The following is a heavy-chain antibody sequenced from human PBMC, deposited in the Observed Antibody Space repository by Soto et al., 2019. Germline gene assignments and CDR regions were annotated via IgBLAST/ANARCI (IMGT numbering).Heavy chain of an antibody. CDR3: ARVLVGATNFPWFDP. J-gene: IGHJ5*02. V-gene: IGHV4-31*03. CDR2: IYYSGST. Sequence: SETLSLTCTASGGSISSGGYYWSWIRQHSGKGLEWIGYIYYSGSTYYNPSLKSRVTISVDTSKNQFSLKLSSVTAADTAVYYCARVLVGATNFPWFDPWGQGTLVTVSS. D-gene: IGHD1-26*01. CDR1: GGSISSGGYY.